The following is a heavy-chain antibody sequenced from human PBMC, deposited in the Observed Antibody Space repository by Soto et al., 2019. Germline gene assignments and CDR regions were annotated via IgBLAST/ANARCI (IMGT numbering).Heavy chain of an antibody. Sequence: EVQVVESGGDLVQPGGSLRLSCAASGFSVPDNHMNWVRQAPGKGLEWVSIIDIGGNTYYADSVKDRFTISRDNSRNTLYLHMDSLRAEDTAVYYCARGRGSTGYLGREHYFDYWGQGTLVTVSP. J-gene: IGHJ4*02. D-gene: IGHD3-22*01. CDR1: GFSVPDNH. CDR3: ARGRGSTGYLGREHYFDY. V-gene: IGHV3-66*01. CDR2: IDIGGNT.